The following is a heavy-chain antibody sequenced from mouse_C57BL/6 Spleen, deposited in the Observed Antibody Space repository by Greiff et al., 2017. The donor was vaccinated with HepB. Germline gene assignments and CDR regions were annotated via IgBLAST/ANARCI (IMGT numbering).Heavy chain of an antibody. D-gene: IGHD1-1*01. CDR1: GFTFSDYG. CDR2: ISSGSSTI. V-gene: IGHV5-17*01. Sequence: EVKLVESGGGLVKPGGSLKLSCAASGFTFSDYGMHWVRQAPEKGLEWVAYISSGSSTIYYADTVKGRFTISKDNAKNTLYLQMTSLRSEDTAVYYCARDYGSSWFAYWGQGTLVTVSS. CDR3: ARDYGSSWFAY. J-gene: IGHJ3*01.